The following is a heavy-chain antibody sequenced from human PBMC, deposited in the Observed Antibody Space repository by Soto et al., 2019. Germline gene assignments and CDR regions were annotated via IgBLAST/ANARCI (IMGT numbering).Heavy chain of an antibody. V-gene: IGHV3-30-3*01. CDR3: AREMGNPNLVVISPSSGMDV. CDR2: ISYDGSNK. Sequence: GGSLRLSCAASGFTFSSYAMHWFRQAPGKGLEWVAVISYDGSNKYYADSVKGRFTISRDNSKNTLYLQMNSLRAEDTAVYYCAREMGNPNLVVISPSSGMDVCGKATAVTVAS. CDR1: GFTFSSYA. D-gene: IGHD3-16*02. J-gene: IGHJ6*04.